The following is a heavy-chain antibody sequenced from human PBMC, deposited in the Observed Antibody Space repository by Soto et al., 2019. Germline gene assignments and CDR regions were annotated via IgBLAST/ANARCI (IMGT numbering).Heavy chain of an antibody. CDR3: AMVRGVMDYFDY. D-gene: IGHD3-10*01. J-gene: IGHJ4*02. Sequence: EVQLLESGGGLVQPGGSLRLSCAASGFTFSSYAMSWVPQAPGKGLEWVSAISGSGGSTYYADSVKGRFTISRDNSKNKLYLQMNSLRAEDTAVYYCAMVRGVMDYFDYWGQGTLVTVSS. V-gene: IGHV3-23*01. CDR1: GFTFSSYA. CDR2: ISGSGGST.